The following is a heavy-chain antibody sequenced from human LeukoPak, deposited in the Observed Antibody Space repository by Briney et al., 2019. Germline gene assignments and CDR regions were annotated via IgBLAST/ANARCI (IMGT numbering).Heavy chain of an antibody. Sequence: QPGRSLRLSCAASEFTFSSYGMHWVRQAPGKGLEWVAVIWYDGSNKYYADSVKGRFTISRDNSKNTVYLQMNSLRVEDTAVYYCARDQRPGWGEYFQHWGQGTLVTVSS. D-gene: IGHD3-16*01. CDR2: IWYDGSNK. CDR3: ARDQRPGWGEYFQH. V-gene: IGHV3-33*01. J-gene: IGHJ1*01. CDR1: EFTFSSYG.